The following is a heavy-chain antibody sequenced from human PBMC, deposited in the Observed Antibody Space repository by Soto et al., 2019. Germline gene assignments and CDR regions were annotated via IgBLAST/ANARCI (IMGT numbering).Heavy chain of an antibody. V-gene: IGHV1-2*02. CDR1: GYTFNGYY. J-gene: IGHJ2*01. Sequence: SVKVSCNASGYTFNGYYLHWVRQAPGEGHERLGWINPNSGGTNYAQKCEGRVTMTGDTSISTAYMELTRLRPDDTALYYCARDGDFRRQTVAGTPHWFCDLWGRGTL. D-gene: IGHD6-19*01. CDR2: INPNSGGT. CDR3: ARDGDFRRQTVAGTPHWFCDL.